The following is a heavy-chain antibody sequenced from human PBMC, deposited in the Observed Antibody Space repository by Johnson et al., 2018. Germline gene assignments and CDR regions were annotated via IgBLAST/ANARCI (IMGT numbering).Heavy chain of an antibody. D-gene: IGHD5-24*01. CDR1: GFTFSSYA. V-gene: IGHV3-30-3*01. CDR2: ISYDGSNK. J-gene: IGHJ6*03. CDR3: ARDHLQYYYYYMDV. Sequence: VQLVETGGGVVQPGRSLRLSCAASGFTFSSYAMHWVRQAPGKGLEWVAVISYDGSNKYYADSVKGRFTISRDNSKNTLYLQMNSLRAEDTAVYYCARDHLQYYYYYMDVWGKGTTVTVSS.